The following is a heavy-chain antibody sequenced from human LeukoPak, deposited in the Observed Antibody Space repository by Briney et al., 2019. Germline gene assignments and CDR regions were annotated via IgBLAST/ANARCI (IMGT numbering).Heavy chain of an antibody. V-gene: IGHV3-53*04. J-gene: IGHJ3*02. Sequence: GGSLRLSCTASGFTVSSSYMTWVRQAPGKGQEWVSLIYSGGGTYYADSVKGRFTISRHNFENTLYLQMNSLRAEDTAVYYCAREVRDAFDIWGQGTMVTVSS. CDR2: IYSGGGT. CDR1: GFTVSSSY. CDR3: AREVRDAFDI.